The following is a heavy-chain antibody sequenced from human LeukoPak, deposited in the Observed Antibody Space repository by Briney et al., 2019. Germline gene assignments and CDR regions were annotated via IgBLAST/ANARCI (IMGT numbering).Heavy chain of an antibody. V-gene: IGHV3-11*05. J-gene: IGHJ4*02. D-gene: IGHD4-17*01. CDR2: ISSSSSYT. Sequence: GGSLRLSCAASGFTLSDYYMSWIRQAPGKGLEWVSYISSSSSYTNYADSVKGRFTISRDNAKNSLYLQMNSLRAEDTAVYYCARECDDYGDYFDYWGQGTLVTVSS. CDR1: GFTLSDYY. CDR3: ARECDDYGDYFDY.